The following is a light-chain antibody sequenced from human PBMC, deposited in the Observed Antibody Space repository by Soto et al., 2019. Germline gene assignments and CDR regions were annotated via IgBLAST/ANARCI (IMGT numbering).Light chain of an antibody. V-gene: IGKV1-5*03. J-gene: IGKJ1*01. CDR2: KAS. CDR1: QFISIW. Sequence: DIQMTQSPSTLSASVGDRVTITCRASQFISIWLAWYQQKPGKAPKLLIYKASSLDSGVPSRFSGSGSGTEFTLTISSMQPDDFATYYCQQYDDYSPRTFGQGTKVEIK. CDR3: QQYDDYSPRT.